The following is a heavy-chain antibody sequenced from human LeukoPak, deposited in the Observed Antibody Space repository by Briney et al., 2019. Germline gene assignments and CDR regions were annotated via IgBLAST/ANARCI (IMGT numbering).Heavy chain of an antibody. Sequence: SETLSLTCTVSGGSISSSSYYWGWIRQPAGKGLEWIGRIYTSGSTNYNPSLKSRVTISVDTSKNQFSLKLSSVTAADTAVYYCARSRDFWSGYYDDYWGQGTLVTVSS. CDR1: GGSISSSSYY. CDR2: IYTSGST. CDR3: ARSRDFWSGYYDDY. V-gene: IGHV4-61*02. J-gene: IGHJ4*02. D-gene: IGHD3-3*01.